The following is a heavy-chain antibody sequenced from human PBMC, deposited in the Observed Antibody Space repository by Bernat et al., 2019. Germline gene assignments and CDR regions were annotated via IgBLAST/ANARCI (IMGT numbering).Heavy chain of an antibody. Sequence: EVQLLESGGGLVQPGGFLRLSCSAAGFTFSFFAMGWVRQAPGKGLEWVSAISSTSDRKDYADSVKGRFTVSRDNSKNTLYLQMNSLRAEDTAIYYCAKDGLRVSAYWYFDLWGRGALVTVSS. V-gene: IGHV3-23*01. CDR1: GFTFSFFA. CDR2: ISSTSDRK. J-gene: IGHJ2*01. CDR3: AKDGLRVSAYWYFDL. D-gene: IGHD4/OR15-4a*01.